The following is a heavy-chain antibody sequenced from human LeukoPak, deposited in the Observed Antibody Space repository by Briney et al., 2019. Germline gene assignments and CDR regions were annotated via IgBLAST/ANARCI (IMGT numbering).Heavy chain of an antibody. CDR1: GGSISSSSYY. CDR2: IYYSGST. D-gene: IGHD3-10*02. V-gene: IGHV4-39*07. J-gene: IGHJ3*02. CDR3: ARDRRVTMFYLDI. Sequence: PSETLSLTCTVSGGSISSSSYYWGWIRQPPGKGLEWIGSIYYSGSTYYNPSLKSRVTISVDTSKNQFSLKLSSVTAADTAVYYCARDRRVTMFYLDIWGQGTMVTVSS.